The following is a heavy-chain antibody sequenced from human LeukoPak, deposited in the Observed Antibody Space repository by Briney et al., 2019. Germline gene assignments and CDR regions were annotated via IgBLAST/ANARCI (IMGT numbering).Heavy chain of an antibody. CDR2: IISSSSSM. J-gene: IGHJ4*02. CDR1: GFTFSSYS. D-gene: IGHD5-24*01. Sequence: PGGSLRLSCAASGFTFSSYSMNWIRQPPGKGLEWVSSIISSSSSMYYADSVKGRFTVSRDNAKNSLYLQMNSLRAEDTAVYYCARETPRRGETRDGYRWGQGTLVTVSS. CDR3: ARETPRRGETRDGYR. V-gene: IGHV3-21*01.